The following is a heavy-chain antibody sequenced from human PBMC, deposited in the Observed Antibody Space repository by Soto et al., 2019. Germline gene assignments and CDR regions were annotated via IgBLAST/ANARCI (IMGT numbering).Heavy chain of an antibody. J-gene: IGHJ4*02. D-gene: IGHD3-16*01. CDR2: INHSGST. Sequence: QVQLQQWGAGLLKPSETLSLTCAVYGGSFSGYYWSWSRQPPGQGLEWIWEINHSGSTNYNPSPTSRIPISVDKSKNQFSLKLSSVTAADTAEYYCARGGHNWGWTRPVMFDYWGQGTLVPVSS. CDR1: GGSFSGYY. CDR3: ARGGHNWGWTRPVMFDY. V-gene: IGHV4-34*01.